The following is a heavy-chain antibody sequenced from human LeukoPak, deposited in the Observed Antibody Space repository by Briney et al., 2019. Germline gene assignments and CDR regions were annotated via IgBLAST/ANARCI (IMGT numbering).Heavy chain of an antibody. CDR2: IKQDGSEK. Sequence: GGSLRLSCAASGFTFSNAWMSWVRQAPGKGLEWVANIKQDGSEKYYVDSVKGRFTISRDNAKNSLYLQMNSLRAEDTAVYYCARLSGSYADYAFDIWGQGTMVTVSS. V-gene: IGHV3-7*01. CDR3: ARLSGSYADYAFDI. CDR1: GFTFSNAW. D-gene: IGHD1-26*01. J-gene: IGHJ3*02.